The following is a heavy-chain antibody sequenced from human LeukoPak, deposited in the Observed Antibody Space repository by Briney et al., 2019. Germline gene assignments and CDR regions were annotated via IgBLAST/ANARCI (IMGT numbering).Heavy chain of an antibody. CDR3: ARDADKGGSYFDY. V-gene: IGHV1-69*05. CDR2: IIPIFGTA. CDR1: GGTFSSYA. D-gene: IGHD3-16*01. J-gene: IGHJ4*02. Sequence: GASAKVSCKASGGTFSSYAISWVRQAPGQGLEWMGGIIPIFGTANYAQKFQGRVTITTDESTSTAYMELSSLRSEDTAVYYCARDADKGGSYFDYWGQGTLVTVSS.